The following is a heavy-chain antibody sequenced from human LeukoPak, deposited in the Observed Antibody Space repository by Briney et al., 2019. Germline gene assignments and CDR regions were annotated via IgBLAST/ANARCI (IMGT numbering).Heavy chain of an antibody. V-gene: IGHV4-31*03. J-gene: IGHJ4*02. D-gene: IGHD2-2*01. CDR3: ARGSYCSSTSCHEPDYFDY. CDR2: IYYSGST. CDR1: GGSISSGGDY. Sequence: PSETLSLTCTVSGGSISSGGDYWRWIRQHPGKGLEWIGYIYYSGSTYYNPSLKSRVTISVDTSKNQFSLKLSSVTAADTAVYYCARGSYCSSTSCHEPDYFDYWGQGTLVTVSS.